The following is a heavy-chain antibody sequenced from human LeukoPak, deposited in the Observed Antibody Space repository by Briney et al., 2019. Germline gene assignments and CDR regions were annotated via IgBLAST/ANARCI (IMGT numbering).Heavy chain of an antibody. CDR2: ISSSSSYI. CDR3: ARDEGELFDP. CDR1: GFTFSSYS. Sequence: GGSLRLSCAASGFTFSSYSMNWVRQTPGKGLEWVSSISSSSSYIYYADSVKGRFTISRDNAKNSLYLQMNGLRAEDTAVYYCARDEGELFDPWGQGTLVTVSS. D-gene: IGHD1-7*01. J-gene: IGHJ5*02. V-gene: IGHV3-21*01.